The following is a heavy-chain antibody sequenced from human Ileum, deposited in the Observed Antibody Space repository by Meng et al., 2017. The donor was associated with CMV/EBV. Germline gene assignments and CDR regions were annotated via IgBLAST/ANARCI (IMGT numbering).Heavy chain of an antibody. CDR1: GGSFSGYY. CDR3: ARRMLRGSTSCKGFDP. Sequence: SETLSLTCAVYGGSFSGYYWSWIRQPPGKGLEWIGEINHSGSTNYNPSLKSRVTISVDTSKNQFSLKLSSVTAADTAVYYCARRMLRGSTSCKGFDPWGQGTRVTVSS. D-gene: IGHD2-2*01. V-gene: IGHV4-34*01. J-gene: IGHJ5*02. CDR2: INHSGST.